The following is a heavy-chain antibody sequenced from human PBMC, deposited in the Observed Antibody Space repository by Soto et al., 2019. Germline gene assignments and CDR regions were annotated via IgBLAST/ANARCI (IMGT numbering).Heavy chain of an antibody. CDR1: GYSITSGFY. D-gene: IGHD3-22*01. V-gene: IGHV4-38-2*01. Sequence: KPSETLSLTCGVSGYSITSGFYWGWVRQSPGKGLEWIGSISYSAKTFYNPSLASRVSIAVDTSKNQLSLRLTSVTAADTALYYCTRGAGAPWVRFDSWGQGTLVTVSS. CDR3: TRGAGAPWVRFDS. CDR2: ISYSAKT. J-gene: IGHJ4*02.